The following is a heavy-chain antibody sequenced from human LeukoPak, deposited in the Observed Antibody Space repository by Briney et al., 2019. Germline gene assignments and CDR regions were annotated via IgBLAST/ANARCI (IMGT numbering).Heavy chain of an antibody. CDR1: GFTFSSYA. CDR2: ISGSGDST. Sequence: PGGSLRLSYAASGFTFSSYAMSWVRQAPGKGLEWVSIISGSGDSTYYADSVKGRLTISRDNSKNTLYLQMNSLRAEDTAVYYCAKLDGSSWSYYFDYWGQGTLVTVSS. V-gene: IGHV3-23*01. CDR3: AKLDGSSWSYYFDY. D-gene: IGHD6-13*01. J-gene: IGHJ4*02.